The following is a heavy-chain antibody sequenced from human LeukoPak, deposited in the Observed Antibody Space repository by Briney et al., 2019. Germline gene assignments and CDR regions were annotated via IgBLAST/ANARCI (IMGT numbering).Heavy chain of an antibody. V-gene: IGHV3-30*02. CDR2: IRYDGSGK. CDR1: GFTFSTYG. D-gene: IGHD3-16*02. CDR3: AKLNVWGSYRSYDAFDI. Sequence: GGSLRLSCAASGFTFSTYGMHWVRQAPGKGLEWVAFIRYDGSGKYSTDSVKGRFTISRDNSKNTLYLRMNSLTAEDTAVYYCAKLNVWGSYRSYDAFDIWGQGTMVTVSS. J-gene: IGHJ3*02.